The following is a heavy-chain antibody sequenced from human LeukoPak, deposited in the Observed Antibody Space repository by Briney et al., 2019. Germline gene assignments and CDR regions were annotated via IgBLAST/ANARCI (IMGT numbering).Heavy chain of an antibody. J-gene: IGHJ4*02. CDR2: VYSTGST. D-gene: IGHD6-13*01. CDR3: ARGIADPYSFDS. CDR1: GGSINFYY. Sequence: ETLSLTCTVSGGSINFYYWSWIRQPAGKGLEWIGRVYSTGSTNYSPSLKSRVTMSVDKSKNQFSLNLSSVTAADTAVYYCARGIADPYSFDSWGQGTLVTVSS. V-gene: IGHV4-4*07.